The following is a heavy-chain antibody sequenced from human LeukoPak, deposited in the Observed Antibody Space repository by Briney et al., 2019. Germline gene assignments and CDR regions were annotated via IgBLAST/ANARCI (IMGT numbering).Heavy chain of an antibody. D-gene: IGHD5-24*01. CDR1: GGSISSYH. J-gene: IGHJ4*02. CDR2: IYYSGST. CDR3: ARIDGYNQLYYFDY. Sequence: SETLSLTCTVSGGSISSYHWSWIRQHPGKGLEWIGYIYYSGSTYYNPSLKSRITISVDTSKNQFSLKLSSVTAADTAVYYCARIDGYNQLYYFDYWGQGTLVTVSS. V-gene: IGHV4-59*06.